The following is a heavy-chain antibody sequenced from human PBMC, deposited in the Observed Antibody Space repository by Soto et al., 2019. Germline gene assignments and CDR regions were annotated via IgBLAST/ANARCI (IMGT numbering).Heavy chain of an antibody. J-gene: IGHJ5*02. CDR3: ARGTTTVDSDWFDP. CDR1: GFTFSSYS. Sequence: GGSLRLSCAASGFTFSSYSMNWVRQAPGKGLEWVSSISSSSSYIYYADSVKGRFTISRDNAKNSLYLQMNSLRAEDTAVYYCARGTTTVDSDWFDPWGQGTLVTVSS. CDR2: ISSSSSYI. V-gene: IGHV3-21*01. D-gene: IGHD4-17*01.